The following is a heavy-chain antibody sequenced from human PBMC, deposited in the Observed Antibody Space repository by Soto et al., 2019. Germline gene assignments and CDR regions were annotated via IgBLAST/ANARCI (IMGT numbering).Heavy chain of an antibody. CDR1: GLTFSRHA. J-gene: IGHJ4*01. CDR2: ISGSGGDT. CDR3: SKDPPIVGATGGYYFDY. D-gene: IGHD1-26*01. Sequence: EVQLLESGGGLVQPGGSLRLSCEASGLTFSRHAMNWVRQAPGKGLEWVSVISGSGGDTYYADSVKGRFTISRDNSKNTVYLEMKSLRAADTAIYYCSKDPPIVGATGGYYFDYWGHGTLVTVSS. V-gene: IGHV3-23*01.